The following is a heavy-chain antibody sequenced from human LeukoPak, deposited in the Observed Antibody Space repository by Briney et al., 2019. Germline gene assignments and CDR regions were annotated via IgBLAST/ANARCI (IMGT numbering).Heavy chain of an antibody. Sequence: SETLSLTCTVSGASISSYYWSWIRQPAGQGLEWIGRVYSSGGTNYNPSLKSRVTMSVDRSKNQFSLKVNSVTAADTAVYFCARDSSSWDDYWGQGILVTVSA. CDR3: ARDSSSWDDY. CDR1: GASISSYY. D-gene: IGHD6-13*01. J-gene: IGHJ4*02. V-gene: IGHV4-4*07. CDR2: VYSSGGT.